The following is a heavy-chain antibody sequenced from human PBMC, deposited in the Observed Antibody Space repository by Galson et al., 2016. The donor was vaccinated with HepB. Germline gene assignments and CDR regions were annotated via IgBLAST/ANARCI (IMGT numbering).Heavy chain of an antibody. D-gene: IGHD5-12*01. V-gene: IGHV3-7*03. CDR3: ARDGRQHELYSWFDP. CDR2: IKDGGSEK. CDR1: GFTFTTYW. Sequence: SLRLSCAASGFTFTTYWMSWVRQAPEKGLEWVANIKDGGSEKYYVDSVKGRFTISRDNAENSLYLQMNGLRAEDSAVYYCARDGRQHELYSWFDPWGQGTLVTVSS. J-gene: IGHJ5*02.